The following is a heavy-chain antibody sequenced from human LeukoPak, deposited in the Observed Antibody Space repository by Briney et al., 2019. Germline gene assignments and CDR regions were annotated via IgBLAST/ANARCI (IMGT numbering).Heavy chain of an antibody. CDR3: ARDGYYSSTSCYYFDY. V-gene: IGHV3-74*01. CDR2: INSDGSST. D-gene: IGHD2-2*01. Sequence: GGSLRLSCAASGFTFSNYWIHRVRQAPGKGLVWVSRINSDGSSTSYADSVKGRFTISRDNAKNTLYLQMNSLRAEDTAVYYCARDGYYSSTSCYYFDYWGQGTLVTVSS. CDR1: GFTFSNYW. J-gene: IGHJ4*02.